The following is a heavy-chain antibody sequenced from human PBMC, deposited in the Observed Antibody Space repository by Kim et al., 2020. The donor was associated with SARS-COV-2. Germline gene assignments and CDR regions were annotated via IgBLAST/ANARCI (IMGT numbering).Heavy chain of an antibody. CDR1: GFTFSDHY. CDR3: ARADGSLVTHYYMDV. CDR2: IRNSARRHTT. D-gene: IGHD4-4*01. Sequence: GGSLRLSCAASGFTFSDHYMDWVRQAPGRGLEWVARIRNSARRHTTEYAASVKGRFTISRDDSENSLYLQMNSLKTEDTAVYYCARADGSLVTHYYMDVWGKGTTVTVSS. J-gene: IGHJ6*03. V-gene: IGHV3-72*01.